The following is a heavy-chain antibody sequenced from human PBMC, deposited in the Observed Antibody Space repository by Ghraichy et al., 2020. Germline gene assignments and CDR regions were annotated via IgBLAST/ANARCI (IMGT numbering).Heavy chain of an antibody. CDR2: VTRNGDTT. CDR3: ARRIPDRKGMDV. CDR1: GFTFSNYD. Sequence: GGSLRLSCAASGFTFSNYDMRWVRQAPVKGLEWVSTVTRNGDTTYADSVRGRFTISRDNSKNTVYLQMSILRAEDTAVYYCARRIPDRKGMDVWGQGTTVTVSS. D-gene: IGHD6-13*01. J-gene: IGHJ6*02. V-gene: IGHV3-23*01.